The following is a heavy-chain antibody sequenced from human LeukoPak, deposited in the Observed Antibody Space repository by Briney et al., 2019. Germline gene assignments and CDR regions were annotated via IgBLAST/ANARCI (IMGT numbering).Heavy chain of an antibody. J-gene: IGHJ4*02. V-gene: IGHV3-7*02. D-gene: IGHD6-19*01. CDR1: GFTFSSFC. Sequence: GGSLRLSCAASGFTFSSFCMSWVRQAPGEGLEFVANLEQVCSNEDYVDTVKVRCTISRDNAKNTLYLQMNILSADDAAVYYCATRRPYSSGGHIDYWGQGTLVTVSS. CDR3: ATRRPYSSGGHIDY. CDR2: LEQVCSNE.